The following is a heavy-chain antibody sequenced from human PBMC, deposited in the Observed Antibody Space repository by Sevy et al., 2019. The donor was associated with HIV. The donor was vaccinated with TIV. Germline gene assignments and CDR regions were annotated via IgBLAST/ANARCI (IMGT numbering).Heavy chain of an antibody. V-gene: IGHV4-30-4*01. CDR2: IPYTGGP. Sequence: SETLSLTCTVSGCSFTSSDSYWSWSRQPPGEGLEWIGYIPYTGGPYYNPFLKSPVAMSVDTSEKQFLLKLSFLTAADTAVYYCASKRGYNVCPFDHWGQGTLVTVSS. D-gene: IGHD5-12*01. CDR3: ASKRGYNVCPFDH. J-gene: IGHJ4*02. CDR1: GCSFTSSDSY.